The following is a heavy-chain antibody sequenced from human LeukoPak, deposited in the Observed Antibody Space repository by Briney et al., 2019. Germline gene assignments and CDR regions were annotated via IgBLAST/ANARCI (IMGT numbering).Heavy chain of an antibody. D-gene: IGHD3-22*01. V-gene: IGHV1-46*01. CDR3: ARGRTYYYDSSGYYYYFDY. CDR1: GYTFTSYY. J-gene: IGHJ4*02. CDR2: INPSGGST. Sequence: ASVKVPCKASGYTFTSYYMHWVRQAPGQGLEWMGIINPSGGSTSYAQKFQGRVTMTRDTSTSTVYMELSSLRSEDTAVYYCARGRTYYYDSSGYYYYFDYWGQGTLVTISS.